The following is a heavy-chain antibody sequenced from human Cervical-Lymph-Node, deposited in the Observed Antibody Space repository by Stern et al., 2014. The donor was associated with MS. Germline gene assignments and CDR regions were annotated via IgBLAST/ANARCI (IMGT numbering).Heavy chain of an antibody. V-gene: IGHV5-51*01. CDR1: GYSFTNSW. J-gene: IGHJ4*02. CDR2: ISPVDSET. D-gene: IGHD2-2*02. CDR3: ARQGCATTSCHTIDS. Sequence: EEQLVQSGAEVKKPGQSLKISCKGSGYSFTNSWIGWGRQMPGKGLELMGIISPVDSETRYSPSFQGQVTISVDKSINPAYVQWTSLEASDTAMYYCARQGCATTSCHTIDSWGQGTLITVSS.